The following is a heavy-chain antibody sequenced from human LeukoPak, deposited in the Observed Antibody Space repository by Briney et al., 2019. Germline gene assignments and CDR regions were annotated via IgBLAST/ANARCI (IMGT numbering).Heavy chain of an antibody. CDR2: INSDGSST. CDR1: GFTFSSYW. Sequence: TGGSLRLSCAASGFTFSSYWMHWVRQAPGKGLVWVSRINSDGSSTTYVDSVQGRFTVSRDNAKSTLYLQMNSLRAEDTAVYYCATDCTNGVCDNWFDPWGQGTLVTVSS. V-gene: IGHV3-74*01. CDR3: ATDCTNGVCDNWFDP. D-gene: IGHD2-8*01. J-gene: IGHJ5*02.